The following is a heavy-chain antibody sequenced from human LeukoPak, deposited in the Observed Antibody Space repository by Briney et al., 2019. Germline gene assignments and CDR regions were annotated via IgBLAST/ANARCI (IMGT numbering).Heavy chain of an antibody. CDR1: GYTFTGYY. CDR2: INPNSGGT. J-gene: IGHJ4*02. D-gene: IGHD6-13*01. Sequence: ASVKVSCKASGYTFTGYYMHWVRQAPGQGLEWMGWINPNSGGTNYAQKFQGWVTMTRDTSISTAYMELSRLRSDDTAVYYCARIQSLGSSFSSFDYWGQGTLVTVSS. V-gene: IGHV1-2*04. CDR3: ARIQSLGSSFSSFDY.